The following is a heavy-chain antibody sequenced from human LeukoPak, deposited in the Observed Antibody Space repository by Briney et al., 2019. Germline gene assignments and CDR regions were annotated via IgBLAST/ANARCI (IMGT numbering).Heavy chain of an antibody. CDR2: IYYSGST. CDR3: ARYSAVASWDY. D-gene: IGHD6-19*01. J-gene: IGHJ4*02. V-gene: IGHV4-59*08. CDR1: GGSISSYY. Sequence: SETLSLTCTVSGGSISSYYWSWIRQPPGKGLEWIGYIYYSGSTNYNPSLKSRVTISVDTSKNQFSLKLSSVTAADTAVYYCARYSAVASWDYWGQGTLVTVSS.